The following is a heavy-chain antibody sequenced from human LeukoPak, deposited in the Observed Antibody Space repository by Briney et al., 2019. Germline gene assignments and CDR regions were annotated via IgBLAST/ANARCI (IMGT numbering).Heavy chain of an antibody. CDR3: ARVNVLRYFDWLSTTYYFDY. J-gene: IGHJ4*02. CDR2: INHSGST. D-gene: IGHD3-9*01. Sequence: SETLSLTCAVYGGSFSGYYWSWLRQPPGKGLEWIGEINHSGSTNYNPSLKSRVTISVDTSKNQFSLKLSSVTAADTAVYYCARVNVLRYFDWLSTTYYFDYWGQGTLVTVSS. CDR1: GGSFSGYY. V-gene: IGHV4-34*01.